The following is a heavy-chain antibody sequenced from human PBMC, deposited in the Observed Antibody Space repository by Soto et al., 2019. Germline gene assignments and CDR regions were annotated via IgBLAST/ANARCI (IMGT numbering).Heavy chain of an antibody. CDR3: ARAVVSLYCTNGVCERGGGCHYYGMDV. V-gene: IGHV1-69*12. CDR2: IIPIFGTA. D-gene: IGHD2-8*01. CDR1: GGTFSSYA. Sequence: QVQLVQSGEEVKKPGSSVKVSCKASGGTFSSYAISWVRLAPGQGLEWMGGIIPIFGTANYAPKFQGRVTITGDESTSTAFTEPSSMRSEDTALYYCARAVVSLYCTNGVCERGGGCHYYGMDVWGQAPTVTVSS. J-gene: IGHJ6*02.